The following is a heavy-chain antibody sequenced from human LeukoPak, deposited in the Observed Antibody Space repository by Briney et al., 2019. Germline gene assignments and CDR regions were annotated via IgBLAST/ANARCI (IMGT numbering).Heavy chain of an antibody. V-gene: IGHV3-74*01. CDR3: ARAVYSSGWLDY. CDR2: MNTEGSST. J-gene: IGHJ4*02. CDR1: GFTFSTHW. Sequence: GGSLRLSCAASGFTFSTHWMHWVRQAPGKGLVWVSRMNTEGSSTAYAGSVKGRFTISRDNAKNTLYLQMNSLRAEDTAVYYCARAVYSSGWLDYWGQGTLVTVSS. D-gene: IGHD6-19*01.